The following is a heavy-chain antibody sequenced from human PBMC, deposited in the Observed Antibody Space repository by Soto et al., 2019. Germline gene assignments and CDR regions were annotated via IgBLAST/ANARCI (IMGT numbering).Heavy chain of an antibody. J-gene: IGHJ4*02. Sequence: QVPLEQSGSEVKKSGSSVKVSCKASGYSFSSHAITWVRQAPGQGLEWMGGIIPVFGTPSYAQKFQGRVTISADTSTNTSYLELRSLRSEDTAVYYCARGGALSTSWYWGDGLDSWGQGTQVTVSS. V-gene: IGHV1-69*06. D-gene: IGHD6-13*01. CDR1: GYSFSSHA. CDR3: ARGGALSTSWYWGDGLDS. CDR2: IIPVFGTP.